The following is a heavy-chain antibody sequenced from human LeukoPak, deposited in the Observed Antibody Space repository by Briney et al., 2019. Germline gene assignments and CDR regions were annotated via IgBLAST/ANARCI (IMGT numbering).Heavy chain of an antibody. Sequence: SETLSLACAISGGSISSNNWWSWARQAPGKGLEWIGEMYHSGSTNYNPSLKSRVTISIDKSRNQFSLKLTSVTAADTAVYFCARDLGTAGRPNDYWGQGTLSPSPQ. V-gene: IGHV4-4*02. CDR2: MYHSGST. CDR3: ARDLGTAGRPNDY. CDR1: GGSISSNNW. J-gene: IGHJ4*02. D-gene: IGHD2-21*02.